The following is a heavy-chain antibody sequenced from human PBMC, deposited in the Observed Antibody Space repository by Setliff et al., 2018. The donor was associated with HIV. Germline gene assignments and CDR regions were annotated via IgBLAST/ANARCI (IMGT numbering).Heavy chain of an antibody. J-gene: IGHJ4*02. CDR3: ARARGRIAAAGRPYFDY. CDR1: GGSISSHY. Sequence: SETLSLTCTVSGGSISSHYWSWIRQPPGKGLEWIGSIYYSGNTYYNPSLKSRVTISVDTSKNQFSLKLSSVTAADTAVYYCARARGRIAAAGRPYFDYWGQGTLVTVSS. V-gene: IGHV4-59*05. D-gene: IGHD6-13*01. CDR2: IYYSGNT.